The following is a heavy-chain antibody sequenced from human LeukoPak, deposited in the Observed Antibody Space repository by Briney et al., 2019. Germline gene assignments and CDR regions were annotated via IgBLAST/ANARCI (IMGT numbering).Heavy chain of an antibody. Sequence: GESLKISCKGSGYSFTTYWIIWVRQMPRKGLEWMGRIDPSDSYTNYSPSFQGQVTLSADKSITTAYLQWSSLKASDTAFYYCARLPGCWSDNSCYFDYWGQGTLVTVSS. CDR2: IDPSDSYT. CDR3: ARLPGCWSDNSCYFDY. V-gene: IGHV5-10-1*04. J-gene: IGHJ4*02. CDR1: GYSFTTYW. D-gene: IGHD2-15*01.